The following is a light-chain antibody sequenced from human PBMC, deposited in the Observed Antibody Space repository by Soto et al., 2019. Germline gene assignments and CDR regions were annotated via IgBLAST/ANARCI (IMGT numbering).Light chain of an antibody. J-gene: IGLJ3*02. V-gene: IGLV1-44*01. CDR3: AAWDDSLNVWV. Sequence: QSVLTQPPSASGTPGQRVTISCSGSSSNIGSNTVNWYKQLPGTAPKLLIYSNNQRPSGVPDRFSGSKSGTSASLAISGLQSEDEADYYCAAWDDSLNVWVFGGGTQLTVL. CDR2: SNN. CDR1: SSNIGSNT.